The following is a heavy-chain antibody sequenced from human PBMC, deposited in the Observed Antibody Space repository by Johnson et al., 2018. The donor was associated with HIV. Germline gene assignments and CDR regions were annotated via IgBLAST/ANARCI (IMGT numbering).Heavy chain of an antibody. CDR1: GFTFDDYA. J-gene: IGHJ3*02. CDR3: AKDKQWLPQGAFDI. D-gene: IGHD6-19*01. V-gene: IGHV3-9*01. Sequence: PGRSLRLSCAASGFTFDDYAMHWVRQAPGKGLEWVSGVSWNSGSIGYADSVKGRFTISRDNAKNSLYLQMNSLRAEDTALYYCAKDKQWLPQGAFDIWGQGTMVTVSS. CDR2: VSWNSGSI.